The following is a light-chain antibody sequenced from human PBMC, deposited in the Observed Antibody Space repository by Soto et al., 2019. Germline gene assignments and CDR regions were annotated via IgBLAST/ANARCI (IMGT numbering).Light chain of an antibody. Sequence: DIQMTQSPSSLSASVGDRVTITCRSSQSISNYLKWYQQKPGKAPKLLMYAASSLQSGVPSRFSGSGSGTDFTLTISSLQPEDFATYYCQQSYSTPRTFGQGTKVEI. CDR2: AAS. V-gene: IGKV1-39*01. CDR1: QSISNY. J-gene: IGKJ1*01. CDR3: QQSYSTPRT.